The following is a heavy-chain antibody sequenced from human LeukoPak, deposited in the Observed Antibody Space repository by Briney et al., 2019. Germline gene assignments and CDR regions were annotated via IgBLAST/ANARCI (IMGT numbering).Heavy chain of an antibody. CDR3: ANGGTRYYFDY. D-gene: IGHD3-16*01. Sequence: GGSLRLSCAASGFTFSSYPMHWVRQAPGKGLEWVAITSHDEATKYYADSVKGRFTISRDNSKNTLYLQMNSLRAEDTAVYYCANGGTRYYFDYWGQGTLVTVSS. J-gene: IGHJ4*02. CDR2: TSHDEATK. V-gene: IGHV3-30-3*01. CDR1: GFTFSSYP.